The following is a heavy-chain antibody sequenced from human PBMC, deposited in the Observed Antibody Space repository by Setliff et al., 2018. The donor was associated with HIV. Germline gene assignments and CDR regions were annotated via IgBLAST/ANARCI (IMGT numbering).Heavy chain of an antibody. V-gene: IGHV4-61*09. J-gene: IGHJ4*02. CDR3: ATFFVSTATTQDY. D-gene: IGHD4-17*01. CDR1: GGSISSGSYY. Sequence: PSETLSLTCSVSGGSISSGSYYWTWIRQPAGKGPEWIGHIYTNGYTNYNPSLKSRVTVSLDMSKNQFSLKLNSLTAADTGVYYCATFFVSTATTQDYWGQGTLVTVSS. CDR2: IYTNGYT.